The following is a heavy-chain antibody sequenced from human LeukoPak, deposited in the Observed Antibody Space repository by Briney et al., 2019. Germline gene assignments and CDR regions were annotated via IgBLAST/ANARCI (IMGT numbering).Heavy chain of an antibody. CDR1: GGSISSHY. D-gene: IGHD3-10*01. CDR3: ARPYGSGSYYRVEH. J-gene: IGHJ4*02. Sequence: SETLSLTCTVSGGSISSHYWSWIRQSPGKGLEWIGYIYYSGSTNYNPSLKSRVTISVDTSKNQFSLKLSSVTAADTAVYYCARPYGSGSYYRVEHWGQGTLVTVSS. V-gene: IGHV4-59*11. CDR2: IYYSGST.